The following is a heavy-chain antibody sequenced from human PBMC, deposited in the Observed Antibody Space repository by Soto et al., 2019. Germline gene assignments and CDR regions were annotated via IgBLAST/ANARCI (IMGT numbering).Heavy chain of an antibody. D-gene: IGHD3-10*01. CDR3: VRQTIVRGVLSWFDP. Sequence: QLQLQESGPRLVKPSETLSLICSVSGGSIRSGSNYWAWLRQPPGKGLDWIGTVYYNGNTYYNASLKSRVTISADTSKNQFSLKLSSVSAADTAVYYCVRQTIVRGVLSWFDPWGQGTLVTVSS. V-gene: IGHV4-39*01. CDR2: VYYNGNT. J-gene: IGHJ5*02. CDR1: GGSIRSGSNY.